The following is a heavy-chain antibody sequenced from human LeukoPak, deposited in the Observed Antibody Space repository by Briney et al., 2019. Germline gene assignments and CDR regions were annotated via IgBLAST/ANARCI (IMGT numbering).Heavy chain of an antibody. D-gene: IGHD6-13*01. Sequence: GGSLRLSCAASGFTFSSYWMSWVRQAPGKGLEWVANIKQDGSEKYYVDSVKGRFTISRDNAKNSLYLQMNSLRAEGTAVYYCARLYSSSWYNDFDYWGQGTLVTVSS. CDR3: ARLYSSSWYNDFDY. CDR2: IKQDGSEK. CDR1: GFTFSSYW. V-gene: IGHV3-7*01. J-gene: IGHJ4*02.